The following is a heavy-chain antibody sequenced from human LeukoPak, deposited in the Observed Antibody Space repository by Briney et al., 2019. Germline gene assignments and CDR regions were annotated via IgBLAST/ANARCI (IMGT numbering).Heavy chain of an antibody. D-gene: IGHD1-26*01. V-gene: IGHV4-61*05. CDR3: ARVGATTGVNFDY. Sequence: SETLSLTCTVSGYSISSGYYWSWIRQPPGKGLEWIGSIYYSGSTNYNPSLKSRVTISVDKSKNQFSLKLSSVTAADTAVYYCARVGATTGVNFDYWGQGTLVTVSS. J-gene: IGHJ4*02. CDR2: IYYSGST. CDR1: GYSISSGYY.